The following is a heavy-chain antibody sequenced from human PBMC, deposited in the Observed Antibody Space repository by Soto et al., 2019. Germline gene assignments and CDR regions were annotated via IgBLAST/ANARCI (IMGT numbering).Heavy chain of an antibody. J-gene: IGHJ6*02. Sequence: QVQLVESGGGVVQPGRSLRLSCAASGFTFSSYGMHWVRQAPGKGLEWVAVIWYDGSNKYYADSVKGRFTISRDNSKNTLYLQMNSLRAEDTAVYYCARDRRVVRGKYYYGMDVWGQGTTVTVSS. CDR3: ARDRRVVRGKYYYGMDV. CDR2: IWYDGSNK. V-gene: IGHV3-33*01. CDR1: GFTFSSYG. D-gene: IGHD3-10*01.